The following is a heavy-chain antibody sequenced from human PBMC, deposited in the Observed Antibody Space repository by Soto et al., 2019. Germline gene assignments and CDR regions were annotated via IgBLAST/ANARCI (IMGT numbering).Heavy chain of an antibody. V-gene: IGHV3-23*01. J-gene: IGHJ3*02. CDR2: ISGSGGST. CDR3: AKAPSKAVAAGTGFEI. CDR1: GFTFSRYA. Sequence: GGSLRLSCAASGFTFSRYAMSWVRQAPGKGLEWVSAISGSGGSTYYADSVKGRFTISRDNSKNMLYLQMNSLRAEATAVYSRAKAPSKAVAAGTGFEIRREGTMVTVSS. D-gene: IGHD6-13*01.